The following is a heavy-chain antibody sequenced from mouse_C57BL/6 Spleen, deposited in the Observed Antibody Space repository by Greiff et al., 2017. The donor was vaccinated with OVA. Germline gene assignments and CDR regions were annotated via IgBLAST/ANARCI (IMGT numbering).Heavy chain of an antibody. V-gene: IGHV5-16*01. Sequence: EVHLVESEGGLVQPGSSMKLSCTASGFTFSDYYMAWVRQVPEKGLEWVANINYDGSSTYYLDSLKSRFIISRDNAKNILYLQMSSLKSEDTATYYCARENYGSILDYWGQGTTLTVSS. CDR3: ARENYGSILDY. CDR2: INYDGSST. D-gene: IGHD1-1*01. J-gene: IGHJ2*01. CDR1: GFTFSDYY.